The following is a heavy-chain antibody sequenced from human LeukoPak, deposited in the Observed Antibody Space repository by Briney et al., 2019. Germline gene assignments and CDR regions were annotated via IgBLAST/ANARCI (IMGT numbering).Heavy chain of an antibody. Sequence: GGSLRLSCAASGFTFSSYSMNWVRQAPGKGLEWVSYISSSSSTIYYADSVKGRFTISRDNAKNSLYLQMNSLRAEDTAVYYCAREYYDILTGLYYFDYWGQGTLVTVSS. V-gene: IGHV3-48*04. CDR2: ISSSSSTI. J-gene: IGHJ4*02. D-gene: IGHD3-9*01. CDR1: GFTFSSYS. CDR3: AREYYDILTGLYYFDY.